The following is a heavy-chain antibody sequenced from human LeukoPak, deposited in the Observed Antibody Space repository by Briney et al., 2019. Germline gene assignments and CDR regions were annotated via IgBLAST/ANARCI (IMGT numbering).Heavy chain of an antibody. Sequence: PSETLSLTCNVSGYSISSGDYYWTWIRQPAGKGLEWIGRVDLGGTPSYTPSLISRVTVSVDPSKNQFSLSLTSVTAADTATYYCAREGAYCSGTDCFATTVDAWGPGALVTVSS. D-gene: IGHD2-2*01. CDR3: AREGAYCSGTDCFATTVDA. J-gene: IGHJ5*02. CDR1: GYSISSGDYY. CDR2: VDLGGTP. V-gene: IGHV4-61*02.